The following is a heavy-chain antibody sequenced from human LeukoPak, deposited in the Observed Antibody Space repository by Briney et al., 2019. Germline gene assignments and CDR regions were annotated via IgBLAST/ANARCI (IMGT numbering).Heavy chain of an antibody. CDR2: ISGSGGST. J-gene: IGHJ4*02. CDR1: GFTFSTYA. CDR3: AKALEQETVIALDS. Sequence: PGGSLRLSCAASGFTFSTYAMSWVRQAPGKGLEWVSAISGSGGSTYYADSVKGRFTISRVNSKNTLYLQMNSLRAEDTSIYFCAKALEQETVIALDSWGQGTLVTVSS. D-gene: IGHD6-13*01. V-gene: IGHV3-23*01.